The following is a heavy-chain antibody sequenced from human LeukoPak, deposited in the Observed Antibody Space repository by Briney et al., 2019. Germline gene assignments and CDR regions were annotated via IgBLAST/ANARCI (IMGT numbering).Heavy chain of an antibody. CDR3: VRSDSSGYYYVGGFDY. D-gene: IGHD3-22*01. Sequence: ASVKVSCKASGYTFTGYFMHWVRQAPGQGLEWMGWINPNSDGTNYAQKFQGRVTMTRDTSISTAYMELSRLRSDDTAVYYCVRSDSSGYYYVGGFDYWGQGTLVTVSS. J-gene: IGHJ4*02. V-gene: IGHV1-2*02. CDR1: GYTFTGYF. CDR2: INPNSDGT.